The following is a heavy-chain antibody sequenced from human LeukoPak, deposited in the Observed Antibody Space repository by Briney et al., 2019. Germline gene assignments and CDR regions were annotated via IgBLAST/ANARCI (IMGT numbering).Heavy chain of an antibody. V-gene: IGHV3-30*04. CDR2: ISYDGSNE. Sequence: GRSLRLSCAASGFTFSSYVMHWVRQAPGKGLEWVAIISYDGSNEYYADSVKGRFTISRDNSKNTLYLQMNSLRAEDTAVYYCAKDGPVWGYYDSSGHFDYWGQGTLVTVSS. CDR1: GFTFSSYV. CDR3: AKDGPVWGYYDSSGHFDY. J-gene: IGHJ4*02. D-gene: IGHD3-22*01.